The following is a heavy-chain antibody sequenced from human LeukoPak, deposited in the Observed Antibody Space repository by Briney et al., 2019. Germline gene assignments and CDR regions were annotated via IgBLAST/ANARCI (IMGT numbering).Heavy chain of an antibody. D-gene: IGHD2-15*01. V-gene: IGHV4-34*01. J-gene: IGHJ5*02. CDR3: ARETGYCSGGSCYSSWFDP. CDR1: GGSFSGYY. Sequence: SETLSLTCAVYGGSFSGYYWSWIRQPPGKGLEWIGEIYHSGSTNYNPSLKGRVTISVDTSKNQFSLKLSSVTAADTAVYYCARETGYCSGGSCYSSWFDPWGQGTLVTVSS. CDR2: IYHSGST.